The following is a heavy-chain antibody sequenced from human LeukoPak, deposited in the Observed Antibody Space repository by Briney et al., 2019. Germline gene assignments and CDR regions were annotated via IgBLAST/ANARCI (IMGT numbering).Heavy chain of an antibody. J-gene: IGHJ4*02. V-gene: IGHV4-59*01. D-gene: IGHD2-8*01. Sequence: SETLSLTCKVSSGSINTYHWNWIRQPPGRGLEWIGNIYNDGTTRYNPSFTSRVTISVDTSQNQFSLKLNSVTAADTAVYYCAREGTNSLYSNTNGYNLGVWGQGTLVTVSS. CDR3: AREGTNSLYSNTNGYNLGV. CDR2: IYNDGTT. CDR1: SGSINTYH.